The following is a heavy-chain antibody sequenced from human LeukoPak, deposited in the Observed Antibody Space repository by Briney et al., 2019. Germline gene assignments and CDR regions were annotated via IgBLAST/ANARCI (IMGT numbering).Heavy chain of an antibody. Sequence: PSETLSLTCAVYGGSFSGYYWSWIRQPPGKGLEWIGEINHSGSTNYNPSLKSRVTISVDTSKNQFSLKLSSVTAADTAVYYCAKRGVCSSTSCYRRWFDPWGQGTLVTVSS. V-gene: IGHV4-34*01. CDR1: GGSFSGYY. J-gene: IGHJ5*02. CDR2: INHSGST. D-gene: IGHD2-2*01. CDR3: AKRGVCSSTSCYRRWFDP.